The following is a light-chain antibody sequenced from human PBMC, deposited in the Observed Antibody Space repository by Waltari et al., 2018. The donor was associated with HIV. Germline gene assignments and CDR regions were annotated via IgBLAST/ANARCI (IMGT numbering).Light chain of an antibody. CDR1: QPIERW. CDR2: KAS. J-gene: IGKJ1*01. CDR3: QQYERFSRT. V-gene: IGKV1-5*03. Sequence: DIQLTQCLSTLSAYVGDGVTLTCRASQPIERWLAWYQQKPGRAPKLLIYKASNLESGVPARFRGSGAGTEFTLSSRGLQPDDSAIYYCQQYERFSRTFGQGTKVEI.